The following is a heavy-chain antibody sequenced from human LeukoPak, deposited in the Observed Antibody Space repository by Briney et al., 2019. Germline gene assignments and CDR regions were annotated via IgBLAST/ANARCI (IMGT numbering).Heavy chain of an antibody. V-gene: IGHV3-30-3*01. Sequence: PGRSLRLSCAASGFTFSSYAMHWVRQAPGKGLEWVAVISYDGSNKYYADSVKGRFTISRDNSKNTLYLQMNSLRAEDTAVYYCARDRVVRGAHPHDAFDIWGQGTMVTVSS. J-gene: IGHJ3*02. CDR2: ISYDGSNK. CDR1: GFTFSSYA. D-gene: IGHD3-10*01. CDR3: ARDRVVRGAHPHDAFDI.